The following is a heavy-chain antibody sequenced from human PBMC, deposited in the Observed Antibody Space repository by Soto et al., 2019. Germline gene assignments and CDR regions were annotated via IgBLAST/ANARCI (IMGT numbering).Heavy chain of an antibody. V-gene: IGHV1-69*12. CDR1: GGTFSSYA. J-gene: IGHJ4*02. CDR2: IIPIFGTA. D-gene: IGHD2-2*01. CDR3: APDCLSTSCPRPTFDY. Sequence: QVQLVQSGAEVKKPGSSVKVSCKASGGTFSSYAISWVRQAPGQGLEWMGGIIPIFGTANYAQKFQGRVTITADESTSTAYMERSSLRSEDTAVYYCAPDCLSTSCPRPTFDYWGQGTLVTVSS.